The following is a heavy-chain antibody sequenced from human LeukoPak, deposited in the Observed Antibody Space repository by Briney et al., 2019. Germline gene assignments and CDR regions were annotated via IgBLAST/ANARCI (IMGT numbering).Heavy chain of an antibody. Sequence: ASVKVSCKASGGTFSSYAISWVRQAPGQGLEWMGRIIPIFGIANYAQKFQGRVTITADKSTSTAYMELSSLRSEDTAVYYCARSPLERLLHNWFDPWGQGTLVTVSS. CDR1: GGTFSSYA. CDR2: IIPIFGIA. CDR3: ARSPLERLLHNWFDP. J-gene: IGHJ5*02. V-gene: IGHV1-69*04. D-gene: IGHD3-3*01.